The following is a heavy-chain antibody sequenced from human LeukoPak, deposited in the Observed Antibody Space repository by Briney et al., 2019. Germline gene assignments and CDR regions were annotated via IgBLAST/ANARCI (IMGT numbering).Heavy chain of an antibody. D-gene: IGHD3-10*01. J-gene: IGHJ3*02. Sequence: PGRSLRLSCAASGFTFSSYAMHWVRQAPGKGLEWVAVISYDGSNKYYADSVKGRFTISRDNSKNTLYLQMNSLRAEDTAVYYCARVLEPGSKGAFDIWGQGTMVTVSS. CDR1: GFTFSSYA. V-gene: IGHV3-30-3*01. CDR3: ARVLEPGSKGAFDI. CDR2: ISYDGSNK.